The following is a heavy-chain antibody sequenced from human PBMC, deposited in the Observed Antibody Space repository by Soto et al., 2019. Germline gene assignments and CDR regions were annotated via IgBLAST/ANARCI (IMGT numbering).Heavy chain of an antibody. CDR3: ARYRRLGSWRVYHGFDP. Sequence: GGYKRPWCAASGFLCGDYYWRWILQATGKGLEWVSYISSSGRTTYYADSVKGRFTISRDNAKNSLYLQMNSLRVEDTAVYFCARYRRLGSWRVYHGFDPWGQGTLVTVSS. CDR2: ISSSGRTT. V-gene: IGHV3-11*01. CDR1: GFLCGDYY. J-gene: IGHJ5*02. D-gene: IGHD3-16*02.